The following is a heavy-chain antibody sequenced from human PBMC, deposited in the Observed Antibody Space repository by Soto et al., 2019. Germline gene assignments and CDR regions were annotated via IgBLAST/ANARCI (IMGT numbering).Heavy chain of an antibody. CDR3: TIFGVVVKSDGFDI. D-gene: IGHD3-3*01. Sequence: EVQLVESGGGLVQPGGSLRLSCAASGFTFSSYWMHWVRQAPGKGLVWVSRINSDGSRTIYADSVKGRFTVSRDNAKNTLYLQMSSLRAEDTAVYYCTIFGVVVKSDGFDIWGQGTMVTVSS. V-gene: IGHV3-74*01. CDR1: GFTFSSYW. CDR2: INSDGSRT. J-gene: IGHJ3*02.